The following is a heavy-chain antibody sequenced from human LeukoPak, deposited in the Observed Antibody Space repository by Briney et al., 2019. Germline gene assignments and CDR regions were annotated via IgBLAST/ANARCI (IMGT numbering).Heavy chain of an antibody. Sequence: SVKVSCKASGGTFSSYAISWVRQAPGQGLEWMGRIIPILGIANYAQKFQGRVTITADKSTSTAYMELSSLRSEDTAVYYCATAPRFVGAHHYWGQGTLVTVSS. CDR3: ATAPRFVGAHHY. V-gene: IGHV1-69*04. CDR1: GGTFSSYA. J-gene: IGHJ4*02. CDR2: IIPILGIA. D-gene: IGHD1-26*01.